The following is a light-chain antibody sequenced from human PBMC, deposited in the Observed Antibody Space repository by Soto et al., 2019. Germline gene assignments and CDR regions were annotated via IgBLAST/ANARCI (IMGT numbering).Light chain of an antibody. CDR3: ISYAGSNNLV. Sequence: QSALTQPPSASGSPGQSVTISCTGTSSDVGGYKYVSWYQQHPGKAPKLMLYEVNKRPSGVPDRFSGSKSGNTASLTVSGLQTEDEADYYCISYAGSNNLVFGGGTKLTV. CDR2: EVN. CDR1: SSDVGGYKY. V-gene: IGLV2-8*01. J-gene: IGLJ3*02.